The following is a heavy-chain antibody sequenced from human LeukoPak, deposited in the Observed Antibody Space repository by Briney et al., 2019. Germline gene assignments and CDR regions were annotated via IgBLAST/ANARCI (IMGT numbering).Heavy chain of an antibody. V-gene: IGHV3-48*02. CDR2: ISSSGSSK. J-gene: IGHJ4*02. Sequence: PGGSLRLSCAASGFTFSTYSIDCVRHAPGKGLEWVSYISSSGSSKYYVDSVKVPFTNSRENAKNSLYLQLNVLRDEDTAVYCCARGSQGTTYFVYWGQGTLVTASS. D-gene: IGHD1-7*01. CDR3: ARGSQGTTYFVY. CDR1: GFTFSTYS.